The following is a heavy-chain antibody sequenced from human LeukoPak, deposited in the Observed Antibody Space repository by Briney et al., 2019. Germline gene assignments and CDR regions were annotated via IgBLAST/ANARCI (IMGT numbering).Heavy chain of an antibody. CDR2: IYYSGST. V-gene: IGHV4-31*03. J-gene: IGHJ3*02. CDR1: GGSISSGGYY. D-gene: IGHD5-24*01. Sequence: PSETLSLTCTVSGGSISSGGYYWSWIRQHPGKGLEWIGYIYYSGSTYYNPSLKSRVTISVDTSENQFSLKLSSVTAADTAVYYCASRDGYNYVSAFDIWGQGTMVTVSS. CDR3: ASRDGYNYVSAFDI.